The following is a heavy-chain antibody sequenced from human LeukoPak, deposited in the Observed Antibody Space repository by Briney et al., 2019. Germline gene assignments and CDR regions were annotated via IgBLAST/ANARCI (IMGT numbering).Heavy chain of an antibody. J-gene: IGHJ5*02. CDR1: GYTFSTYD. V-gene: IGHV1-8*01. CDR3: ARGPSRDYGSGSSWFDP. D-gene: IGHD3-10*01. Sequence: ASVKVSCKASGYTFSTYDINWVRQVTGQGLEWMGWMNPNSGNTGYAQKIQGRVTLTRNTSINTAYMELSSLRSEDTAVYYCARGPSRDYGSGSSWFDPWGQGTLVTVSS. CDR2: MNPNSGNT.